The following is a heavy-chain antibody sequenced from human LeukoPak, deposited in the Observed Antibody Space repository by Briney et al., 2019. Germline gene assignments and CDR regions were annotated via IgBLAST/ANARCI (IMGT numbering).Heavy chain of an antibody. CDR2: KKQEGSEK. V-gene: IGHV3-7*01. J-gene: IGHJ4*02. CDR3: ARGRGSGWSY. D-gene: IGHD6-19*01. Sequence: GGTLRLSCAASGFTFSSYWMSWVRQAPGKGREWVANKKQEGSEKYYVDSVNGRFTISRDNAKNSLYLQMNTLRNEDTAVYYCARGRGSGWSYWGQGTLVTVSS. CDR1: GFTFSSYW.